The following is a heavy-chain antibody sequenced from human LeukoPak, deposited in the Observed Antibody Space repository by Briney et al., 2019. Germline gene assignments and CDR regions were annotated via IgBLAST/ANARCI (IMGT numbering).Heavy chain of an antibody. CDR3: AKDRHGYYDGSGFWFDP. V-gene: IGHV3-23*01. D-gene: IGHD3-22*01. J-gene: IGHJ5*02. CDR2: ISGSGGST. Sequence: GASLRLSCAASGFTFSSYAMSWVRQAPGKGLEWVSAISGSGGSTYYADSVKGRFTISRDNSKNTLYLQMSSLRAEDTAVYYCAKDRHGYYDGSGFWFDPWGQGTLVTVSS. CDR1: GFTFSSYA.